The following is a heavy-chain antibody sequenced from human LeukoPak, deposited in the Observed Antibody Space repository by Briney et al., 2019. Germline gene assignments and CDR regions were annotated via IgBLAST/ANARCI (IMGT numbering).Heavy chain of an antibody. Sequence: GGSLRLSCAASGFTFSSYWMSWVRQAPGKGLEWVANIKQDGSEKYYVDSVKGRFTISRDNAKNTLYLQMNSLRAEDTAVYYCAPFYRGSYLYYWGQGTLVTVSS. CDR3: APFYRGSYLYY. CDR2: IKQDGSEK. D-gene: IGHD3-10*01. CDR1: GFTFSSYW. V-gene: IGHV3-7*01. J-gene: IGHJ4*02.